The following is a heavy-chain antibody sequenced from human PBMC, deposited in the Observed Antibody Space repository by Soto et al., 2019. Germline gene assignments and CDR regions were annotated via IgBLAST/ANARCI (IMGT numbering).Heavy chain of an antibody. V-gene: IGHV3-23*01. CDR3: AKERVARGIDY. CDR1: GFTFNNYA. CDR2: ISGSGGST. J-gene: IGHJ4*02. Sequence: GGSLILSCAASGFTFNNYAMTWVRQAPGKGLEWVSTISGSGGSTYYADSVKGRFTISRDNSKNTVYLQVNSLRAEDTAVYYCAKERVARGIDYWGLGTLVTVSS. D-gene: IGHD2-15*01.